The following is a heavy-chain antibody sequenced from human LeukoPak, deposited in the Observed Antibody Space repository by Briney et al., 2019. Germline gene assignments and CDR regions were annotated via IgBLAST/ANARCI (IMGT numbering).Heavy chain of an antibody. CDR2: ISSSSSYI. V-gene: IGHV3-21*01. Sequence: GGSLRLSCAASGFTFSSYSMNWVRQAPGKGLEWVSSISSSSSYIYYADSVKGRFTISRDNAKNSLYLQMNSLRAEDTAVYYCARDRHHNWFDPWGQGTLVTVSS. CDR3: ARDRHHNWFDP. CDR1: GFTFSSYS. J-gene: IGHJ5*02.